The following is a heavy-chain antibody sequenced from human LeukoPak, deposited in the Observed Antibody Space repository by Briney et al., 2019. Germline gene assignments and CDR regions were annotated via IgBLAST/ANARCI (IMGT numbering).Heavy chain of an antibody. D-gene: IGHD4-17*01. CDR3: ARGMTTVTYYYYNGMDV. Sequence: GGFLRLSCAASGFTFSSYSMNWVRQAPGKGLEWVSSISSSSSYIYYADSVKGRFTISRDTAKSSLYLQMKSLRAEDTAIYSCARGMTTVTYYYYNGMDVWGQGTTVTVSS. CDR1: GFTFSSYS. J-gene: IGHJ6*02. CDR2: ISSSSSYI. V-gene: IGHV3-21*01.